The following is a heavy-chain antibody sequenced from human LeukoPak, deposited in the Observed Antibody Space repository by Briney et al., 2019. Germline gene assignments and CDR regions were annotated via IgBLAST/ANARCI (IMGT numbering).Heavy chain of an antibody. CDR2: ISAYNGNT. J-gene: IGHJ5*02. D-gene: IGHD2-2*01. CDR1: GYTFTSYG. CDR3: ARVRGYCSSTSCRTPGWFDP. V-gene: IGHV1-18*01. Sequence: ASVKVSCKASGYTFTSYGISWVRQAPGQGLEWMGWISAYNGNTNYAQKLQGRVTMTTDTSTSTAYMELRSLRSDDTAVYHCARVRGYCSSTSCRTPGWFDPWGQGTLVTVSS.